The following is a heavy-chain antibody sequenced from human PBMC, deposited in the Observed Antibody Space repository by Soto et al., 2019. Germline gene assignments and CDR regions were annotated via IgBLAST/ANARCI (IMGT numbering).Heavy chain of an antibody. CDR2: ISYDGSNK. CDR1: GFTFSSYA. J-gene: IGHJ3*02. V-gene: IGHV3-30-3*01. CDR3: ARPAYDFWSGYYHDAFDI. Sequence: QVQLVESGGGVVQPGRSLRLSCAASGFTFSSYAMHWVRQAPGKGLEWVAVISYDGSNKYYADSVKGRFTISRDNSKNTLYLQMNCLRAEDTAVYYCARPAYDFWSGYYHDAFDIWGQGTMVTVSS. D-gene: IGHD3-3*01.